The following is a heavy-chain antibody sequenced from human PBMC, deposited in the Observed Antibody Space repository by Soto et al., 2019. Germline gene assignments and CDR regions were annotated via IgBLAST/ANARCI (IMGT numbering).Heavy chain of an antibody. CDR2: IYHSENT. CDR1: GGSVSSSSYS. Sequence: SETLSLTCTVSGGSVSSSSYSWGWIRQPPGKGLEWIGTIYHSENTYYNPSLMSRVTISVDTSKNHFSLKLSSVTAADTAVYYCARRYGGGFDYWGPGTLVTVSS. CDR3: ARRYGGGFDY. J-gene: IGHJ4*02. V-gene: IGHV4-39*02. D-gene: IGHD3-10*01.